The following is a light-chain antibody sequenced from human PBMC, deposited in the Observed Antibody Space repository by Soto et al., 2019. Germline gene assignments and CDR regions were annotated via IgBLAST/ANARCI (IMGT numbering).Light chain of an antibody. Sequence: DIQMTQSPSSLSASFGDSVTITCQASQYISNYLNWYQQKPGKAPNLLLYDASHLDTWVPSRFSGSGSGTDFTFTIRSVQPEDIAKYYCQQQDKLPITFGQGTRLDIK. V-gene: IGKV1-33*01. CDR3: QQQDKLPIT. CDR2: DAS. CDR1: QYISNY. J-gene: IGKJ5*01.